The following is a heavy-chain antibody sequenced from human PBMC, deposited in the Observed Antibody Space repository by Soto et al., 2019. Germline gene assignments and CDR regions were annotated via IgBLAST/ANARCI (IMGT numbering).Heavy chain of an antibody. V-gene: IGHV1-69*13. D-gene: IGHD3-10*01. CDR1: GGTFSSYA. Sequence: SVKVSCKASGGTFSSYAISWVRQAPGQGLEWMGGIIPIFGTANYAQKFQGRVTITADESTSTAYMELSSLRSEDTAVYYCARENYYGSGSYSQWGQGTLVTVSS. CDR3: ARENYYGSGSYSQ. CDR2: IIPIFGTA. J-gene: IGHJ4*02.